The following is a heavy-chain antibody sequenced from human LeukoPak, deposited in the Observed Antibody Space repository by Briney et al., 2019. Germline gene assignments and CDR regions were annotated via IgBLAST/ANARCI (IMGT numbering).Heavy chain of an antibody. D-gene: IGHD7-27*01. CDR1: GFTFSGSA. Sequence: PGGSLRLSCAASGFTFSGSAIHWVRQASGKGLEWVGRIRSKANNYAIAYAASVKGRFTISRDDSKNTAYLQMNSLKSEDTAVYYCTRPLTGEGDNWFDPWGQGTLVTVSS. CDR2: IRSKANNYAI. CDR3: TRPLTGEGDNWFDP. V-gene: IGHV3-73*01. J-gene: IGHJ5*02.